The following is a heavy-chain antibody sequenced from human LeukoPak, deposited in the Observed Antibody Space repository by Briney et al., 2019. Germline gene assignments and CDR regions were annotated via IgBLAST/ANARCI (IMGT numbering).Heavy chain of an antibody. CDR1: GFTFSSYS. D-gene: IGHD4-17*01. CDR2: ISSSSSTI. J-gene: IGHJ2*01. Sequence: QTGGSLRLSCAAPGFTFSSYSMNWVRQAPGKGLEWVSYISSSSSTIYYADSVKGRFTISRDNAKNSLYLQMNSLRAEDTAVYYCARDSLHTTVNWYFDLWGRGTLVTVSS. CDR3: ARDSLHTTVNWYFDL. V-gene: IGHV3-48*04.